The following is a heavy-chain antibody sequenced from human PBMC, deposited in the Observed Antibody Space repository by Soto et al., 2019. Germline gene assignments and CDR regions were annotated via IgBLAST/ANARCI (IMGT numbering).Heavy chain of an antibody. CDR1: GFTFSSYA. Sequence: GGSLRLSCAASGFTFSSYAMSWVRQAPGKGLEWVSAISGSGGSTYYADSVKGRFTISRDNSKNTLYLQMNSLRAEDTAVYYCAKDRFTSVAFGELSSYYYYGMDVWGQGTTVTVSS. D-gene: IGHD3-10*01. J-gene: IGHJ6*02. CDR3: AKDRFTSVAFGELSSYYYYGMDV. V-gene: IGHV3-23*01. CDR2: ISGSGGST.